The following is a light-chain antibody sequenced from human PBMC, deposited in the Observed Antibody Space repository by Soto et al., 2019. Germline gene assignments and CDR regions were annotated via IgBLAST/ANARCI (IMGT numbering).Light chain of an antibody. CDR1: SGDVGGYNY. Sequence: QSVLTQPPSASGSPGQSVTIPCTGTSGDVGGYNYVSWYQQHPGKAPKLMIYEVSERPSGVPDRFSGSKSSNTASLTVSGLQAEDEADYYCSSYAGSNNFVFGSGTKVNVL. CDR2: EVS. J-gene: IGLJ1*01. CDR3: SSYAGSNNFV. V-gene: IGLV2-8*01.